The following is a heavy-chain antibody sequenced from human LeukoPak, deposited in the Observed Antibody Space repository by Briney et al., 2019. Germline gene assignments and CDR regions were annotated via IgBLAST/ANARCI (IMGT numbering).Heavy chain of an antibody. CDR2: IIPIFGTA. CDR3: ARGPLVPAYYYFYYYMDV. CDR1: GGTFSSYA. J-gene: IGHJ6*03. D-gene: IGHD2-8*02. Sequence: SVKVSCKASGGTFSSYAISWVRQAPGQGLEWMGGIIPIFGTANYAQKFQGRVTITADESTSTAYMELSSLRSEDTAVYYCARGPLVPAYYYFYYYMDVWGKGTTVTVSS. V-gene: IGHV1-69*13.